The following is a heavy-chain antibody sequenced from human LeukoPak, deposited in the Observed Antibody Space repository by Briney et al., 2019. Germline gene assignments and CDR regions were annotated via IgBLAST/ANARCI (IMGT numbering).Heavy chain of an antibody. CDR3: TRDTLGYYDVLTGYPE. V-gene: IGHV3-49*04. D-gene: IGHD3-9*01. CDR1: GFSFGDYG. CDR2: IRSKAYGGTI. J-gene: IGHJ4*02. Sequence: GSLRLSCTASGFSFGDYGMSWVRQAPGKGLEWIGFIRSKAYGGTIEYAASVKGRFIFSRDDSKSVAYLQMNSLKTEDTAVYYCTRDTLGYYDVLTGYPEWGQGTLVTVSS.